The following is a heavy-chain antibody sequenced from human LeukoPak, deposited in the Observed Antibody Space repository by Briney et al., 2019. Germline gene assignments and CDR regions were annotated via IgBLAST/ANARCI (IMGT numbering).Heavy chain of an antibody. J-gene: IGHJ3*02. CDR3: ARGGNSNAFDI. CDR1: GGSFTRYS. CDR2: INPFFGTP. V-gene: IGHV1-69*05. Sequence: SVKVSCKASGGSFTRYSTCWVRLAPGQGLGWMGGINPFFGTPDDARKFQGRPTISRDESTSTAYIELSTLTSEDSAVYFRARGGNSNAFDIWGQGTLVTVSS. D-gene: IGHD4-23*01.